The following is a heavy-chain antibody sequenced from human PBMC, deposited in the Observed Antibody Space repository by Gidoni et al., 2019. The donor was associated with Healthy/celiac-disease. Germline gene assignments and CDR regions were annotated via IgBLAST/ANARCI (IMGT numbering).Heavy chain of an antibody. CDR3: AKDDEPYSYAPSSYFDY. Sequence: QVQLVESGGGVVPPVRSLRLSCAASGFTFSSYGMHWVRQAPGKGLEWVAVIAYDGSNKYYADSVKGRFTISRDNSKNTLYLQMNSLRAEDTAVYYCAKDDEPYSYAPSSYFDYWGQGTLVTVSS. D-gene: IGHD5-18*01. J-gene: IGHJ4*02. V-gene: IGHV3-30*18. CDR1: GFTFSSYG. CDR2: IAYDGSNK.